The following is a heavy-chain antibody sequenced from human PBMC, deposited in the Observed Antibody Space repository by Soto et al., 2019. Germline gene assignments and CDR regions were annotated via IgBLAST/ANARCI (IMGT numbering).Heavy chain of an antibody. CDR2: IIPIFGTA. Sequence: QVQLVQSGAEVKKPGSSVKVSCKASGGTFSSYAISWVRQAPGQGLEWMGEIIPIFGTANYAQKFQGRVTNTADESTSTAYMELSSLRSDDTAVYYCARDRGPSSGYYPYWFDPWGQGTLVTVSS. V-gene: IGHV1-69*12. D-gene: IGHD3-22*01. CDR1: GGTFSSYA. J-gene: IGHJ5*02. CDR3: ARDRGPSSGYYPYWFDP.